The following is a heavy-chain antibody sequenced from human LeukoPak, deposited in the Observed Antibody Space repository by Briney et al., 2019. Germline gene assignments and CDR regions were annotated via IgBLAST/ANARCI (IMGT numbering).Heavy chain of an antibody. CDR1: GFTFSNYW. D-gene: IGHD1-7*01. V-gene: IGHV3-30*02. CDR3: ARPDLTGTNAFDI. Sequence: PGGSLRLSCAASGFTFSNYWMSWVRQTPGKGLEWVAFIRYDGSNKYYADSVKGRFTISRDNSKNTLYLQMNSLRAEDTAVYYCARPDLTGTNAFDIWGQGTMVTVSS. CDR2: IRYDGSNK. J-gene: IGHJ3*02.